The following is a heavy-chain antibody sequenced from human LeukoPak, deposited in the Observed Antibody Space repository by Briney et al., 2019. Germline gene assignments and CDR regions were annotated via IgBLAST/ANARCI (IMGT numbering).Heavy chain of an antibody. D-gene: IGHD1-1*01. Sequence: GGSLRLSCAASGFTFSGSAMHWVRQASGKGLEWVGRIRSKANSYATAYAASVKGRFTISRDDSKNTAYLQMNSLKTEDTAVYYCAKEGTASKPSDLDHWGQGTLLTVSS. CDR2: IRSKANSYAT. CDR1: GFTFSGSA. V-gene: IGHV3-73*01. CDR3: AKEGTASKPSDLDH. J-gene: IGHJ4*02.